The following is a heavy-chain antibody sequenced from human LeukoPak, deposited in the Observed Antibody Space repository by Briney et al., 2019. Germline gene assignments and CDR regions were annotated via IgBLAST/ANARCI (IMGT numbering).Heavy chain of an antibody. D-gene: IGHD6-13*01. CDR1: GGSISSYH. J-gene: IGHJ5*01. Sequence: SETLSLTCTVSGGSISSYHWSWIRQPPGKGLEWIGYIYYSGSTNYNPSLKSRVTISVDTSKNQFSLKMNSVTAADTAVYYCAREGSSKFGFGSWGQGTLVTISS. V-gene: IGHV4-59*12. CDR3: AREGSSKFGFGS. CDR2: IYYSGST.